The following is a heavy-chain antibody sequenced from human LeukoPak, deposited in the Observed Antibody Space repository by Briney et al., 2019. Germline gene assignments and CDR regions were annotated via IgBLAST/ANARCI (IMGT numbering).Heavy chain of an antibody. V-gene: IGHV4-30-4*08. CDR1: GGSISSGDYY. CDR2: IYYSGST. CDR3: ARDDNYDFWSGYYAGAFDI. D-gene: IGHD3-3*01. Sequence: SETLSLTCTVSGGSISSGDYYWSWIRQPPGKGLEWIGYIYYSGSTYYNPSLKSRVTISVDTSKNQFSLKLSSVTAADTAVYYCARDDNYDFWSGYYAGAFDIWGQGTMVTVSS. J-gene: IGHJ3*02.